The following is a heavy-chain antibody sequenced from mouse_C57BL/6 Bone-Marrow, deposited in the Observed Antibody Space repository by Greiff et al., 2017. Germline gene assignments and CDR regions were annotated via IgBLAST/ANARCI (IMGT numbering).Heavy chain of an antibody. J-gene: IGHJ2*01. CDR3: ANWDGGLDY. D-gene: IGHD4-1*01. CDR2: ISSGSSTI. Sequence: EVQLQQSGGGLVKPGGSLKLSCAASGFTFSDYGMHWVRQAPEKGLEWVAYISSGSSTIYYADTVKGRFTISRDNAKNTLFLQMTSLRSEDTAMYYCANWDGGLDYWGQGTTLTVSS. V-gene: IGHV5-17*01. CDR1: GFTFSDYG.